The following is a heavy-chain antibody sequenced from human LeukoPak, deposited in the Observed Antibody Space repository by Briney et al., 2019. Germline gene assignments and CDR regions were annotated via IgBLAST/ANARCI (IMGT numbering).Heavy chain of an antibody. J-gene: IGHJ4*02. CDR1: GFTFSSYS. CDR2: ISSSSSYI. V-gene: IGHV3-21*01. D-gene: IGHD3-9*01. CDR3: ARDRVGSLDILTSYNQNPYYFDY. Sequence: PGGSLRLSCAASGFTFSSYSMNWVRQAPGKGLEWVSSISSSSSYIYYADSVKGRFTISRDNAKNSLYLQMNSLRAEDTAVYYCARDRVGSLDILTSYNQNPYYFDYWGQGTLVTVSS.